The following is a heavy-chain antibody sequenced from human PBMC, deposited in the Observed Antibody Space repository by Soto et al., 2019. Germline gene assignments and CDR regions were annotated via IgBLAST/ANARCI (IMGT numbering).Heavy chain of an antibody. D-gene: IGHD3-3*02. J-gene: IGHJ6*02. Sequence: PGGSLRLSCVPSGFTFSRNTMNWVRQAPGKGLEWVASITSSGSYVYYADSVKGRFSASRDNAKNPLSLQMDSLRPDDTAIYFCVKDEGIEAMDVWGQGTTVTVSS. CDR1: GFTFSRNT. CDR3: VKDEGIEAMDV. CDR2: ITSSGSYV. V-gene: IGHV3-21*01.